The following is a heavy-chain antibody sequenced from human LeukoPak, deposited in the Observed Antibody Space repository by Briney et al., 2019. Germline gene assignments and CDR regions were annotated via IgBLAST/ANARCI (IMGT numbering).Heavy chain of an antibody. CDR1: GFTFSSYS. D-gene: IGHD3-10*01. Sequence: GGSLRLSCAASGFTFSSYSMNWVRQAPGKGLEWVSSISSSSSYIYYADSVKGRFTISRDNAKNSLYLQMNSLRAEDTAVYYCATQTTRFGEFSYWGQGTLVTVSS. V-gene: IGHV3-21*01. CDR2: ISSSSSYI. J-gene: IGHJ4*02. CDR3: ATQTTRFGEFSY.